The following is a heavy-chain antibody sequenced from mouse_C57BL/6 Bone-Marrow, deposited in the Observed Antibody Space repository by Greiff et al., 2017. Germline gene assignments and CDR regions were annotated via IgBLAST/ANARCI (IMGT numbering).Heavy chain of an antibody. D-gene: IGHD1-1*01. J-gene: IGHJ2*01. CDR1: GYAFSSSW. Sequence: VQLQQPGPELVKPGASVKISCKASGYAFSSSWMNWVKQRPGKGLEWIGRIYPGAGDTNYNGKFKGKATLTADKSSSTAYMQLSSLTSEDSAVYFCASITTGVATDDWGKGTTLTVSS. V-gene: IGHV1-82*01. CDR3: ASITTGVATDD. CDR2: IYPGAGDT.